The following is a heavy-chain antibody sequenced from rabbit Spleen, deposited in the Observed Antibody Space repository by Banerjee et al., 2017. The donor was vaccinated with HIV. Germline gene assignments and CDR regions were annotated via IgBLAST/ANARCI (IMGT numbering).Heavy chain of an antibody. J-gene: IGHJ4*01. CDR1: GFSFSDRDV. CDR3: ARDLASVVGWNFNL. V-gene: IGHV1S45*01. CDR2: INTYTGKP. D-gene: IGHD3-1*01. Sequence: QEQLVESGGGLVKPEGSLTLACKASGFSFSDRDVMGWVRQAPGKGLQWIACINTYTGKPVYATWPKGRFTISRTSSTTVTLQMTSLTAADTATYFCARDLASVVGWNFNLWGQGTLVTVS.